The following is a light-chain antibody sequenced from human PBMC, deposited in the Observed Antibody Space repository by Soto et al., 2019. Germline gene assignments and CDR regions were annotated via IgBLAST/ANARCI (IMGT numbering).Light chain of an antibody. J-gene: IGLJ3*02. CDR1: SSDVGGYNY. CDR3: QSYDSGLSGHWV. CDR2: RVT. V-gene: IGLV2-8*01. Sequence: QSALTQPPSASGSPGQSVTISCTGTSSDVGGYNYVSWYQQHPGKAPKLLMFRVTERPSGVPDRFSGSKSGNTASLTVSGLQAEDEADYYCQSYDSGLSGHWVFGGGTKLTVL.